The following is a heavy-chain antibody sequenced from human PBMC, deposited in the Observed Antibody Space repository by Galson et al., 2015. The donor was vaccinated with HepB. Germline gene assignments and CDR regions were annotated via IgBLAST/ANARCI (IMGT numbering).Heavy chain of an antibody. CDR1: GFTFSSYG. Sequence: SLRLSCAASGFTFSSYGMHWVRQAPGKGLEWVAVISYDGSNKYYADSVKGRFTISRDNSKNTLYLQMNSLRAEDTAVYYCAKGADTAMVSSFDYWGQGTLVTVSS. CDR2: ISYDGSNK. D-gene: IGHD5-18*01. J-gene: IGHJ4*02. CDR3: AKGADTAMVSSFDY. V-gene: IGHV3-30*18.